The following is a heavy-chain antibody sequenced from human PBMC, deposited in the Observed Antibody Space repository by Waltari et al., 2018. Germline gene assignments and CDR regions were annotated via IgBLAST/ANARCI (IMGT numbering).Heavy chain of an antibody. CDR2: ISATSSSI. Sequence: EILVVESGGGLVQPGGSLRLSCAASGFTFSSYSMTWVRQAPGKGLEWVSYISATSSSIYYADSVKGRFTISRDNAQNSLYLQMNSLRAEDKALYYCARLGVSHFDYWGQGTLVTVSS. D-gene: IGHD1-26*01. V-gene: IGHV3-48*04. J-gene: IGHJ4*02. CDR3: ARLGVSHFDY. CDR1: GFTFSSYS.